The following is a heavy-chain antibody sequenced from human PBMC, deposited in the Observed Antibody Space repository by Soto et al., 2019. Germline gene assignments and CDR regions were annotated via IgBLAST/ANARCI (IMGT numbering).Heavy chain of an antibody. CDR1: GFTFSSYW. Sequence: EVQLVESGGGLVQPGGSLRPSCAASGFTFSSYWMTWVRQAPGKGLEWVANIKQDESKRYYVDSVEGRFTISRDNAKNSLFLQMNSLRAEDTAVYYCARDSSPSYSSRWYDAFDIWGQGTMVTVSS. D-gene: IGHD6-13*01. J-gene: IGHJ3*02. CDR3: ARDSSPSYSSRWYDAFDI. CDR2: IKQDESKR. V-gene: IGHV3-7*05.